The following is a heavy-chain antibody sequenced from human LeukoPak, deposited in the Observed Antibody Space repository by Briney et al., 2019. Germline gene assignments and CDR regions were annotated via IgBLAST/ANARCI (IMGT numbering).Heavy chain of an antibody. CDR3: ARRYCSGGSCYANFDY. Sequence: GESLKISCKGSGFSFTNYWIGWVRQMPGKGLEGMGIIYPDDSDTRYSPSFQGQVTISADKSISTAYLQWSSLKASDTAVYYCARRYCSGGSCYANFDYWGQGTLVTVSS. CDR1: GFSFTNYW. CDR2: IYPDDSDT. J-gene: IGHJ4*02. V-gene: IGHV5-51*01. D-gene: IGHD2-15*01.